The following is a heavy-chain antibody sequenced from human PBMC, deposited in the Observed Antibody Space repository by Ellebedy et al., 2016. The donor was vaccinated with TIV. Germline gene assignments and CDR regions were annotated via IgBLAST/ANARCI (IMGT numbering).Heavy chain of an antibody. V-gene: IGHV1-3*01. Sequence: AAPVKVSCKASGYTFTTYAMHWVRQAPGQRLEWMGWINAGNGNTKYSQKFQGRVTITRDTSASTAYMELSSLRSEDTAVYYCARLSRVYDSSGYNWFDPWGQGTLVTVSS. CDR3: ARLSRVYDSSGYNWFDP. D-gene: IGHD3-22*01. CDR1: GYTFTTYA. CDR2: INAGNGNT. J-gene: IGHJ5*02.